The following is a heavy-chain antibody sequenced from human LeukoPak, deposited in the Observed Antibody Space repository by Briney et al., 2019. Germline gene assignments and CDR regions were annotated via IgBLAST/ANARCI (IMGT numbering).Heavy chain of an antibody. CDR3: ARWVRGVIITYYYYYYGMDV. CDR1: GFTFSTYA. Sequence: QPGGSLRLSCAASGFTFSTYAMSWVRQAPGKGLEWVANIKQDGSEKYYVDSVKGRFTISRDNAKNSLYLQMNSLRAEDTAVYYCARWVRGVIITYYYYYYGMDVWGQGTTVTVSS. J-gene: IGHJ6*02. CDR2: IKQDGSEK. V-gene: IGHV3-7*01. D-gene: IGHD3-10*01.